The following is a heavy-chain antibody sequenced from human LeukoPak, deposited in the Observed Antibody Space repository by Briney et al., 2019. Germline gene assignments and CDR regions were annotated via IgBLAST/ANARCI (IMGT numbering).Heavy chain of an antibody. Sequence: ASVKVSCKASGYTFTDCGISWVRQAPGQGLEWMGWISGYNGNTNYAQRLQDRLTMTTDTSTNTAYMDLRSLRSDDTAVYYCARDGAWGYCNADRCDLTDYWGQGTLVTVSS. J-gene: IGHJ4*02. V-gene: IGHV1-18*01. D-gene: IGHD2/OR15-2a*01. CDR1: GYTFTDCG. CDR3: ARDGAWGYCNADRCDLTDY. CDR2: ISGYNGNT.